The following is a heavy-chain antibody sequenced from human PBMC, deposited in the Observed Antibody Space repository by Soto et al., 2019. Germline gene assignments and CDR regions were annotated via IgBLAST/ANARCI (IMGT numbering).Heavy chain of an antibody. CDR1: ELSLSTGRED. Sequence: SGPTLVNPTQTLTLPSTLAELSLSTGREDVGWIRQPPGKALEWLALIYWDDDKRYSPSLRSRLTITKDTSKNQVVLTMTNLDPVDTATYYCIQSRCGGDCLQSYASYYYYGMDVWGQGTTVTVSS. CDR2: IYWDDDK. D-gene: IGHD2-21*02. J-gene: IGHJ6*02. CDR3: IQSRCGGDCLQSYASYYYYGMDV. V-gene: IGHV2-5*02.